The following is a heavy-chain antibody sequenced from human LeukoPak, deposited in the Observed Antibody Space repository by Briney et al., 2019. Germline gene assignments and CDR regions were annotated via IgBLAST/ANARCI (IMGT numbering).Heavy chain of an antibody. CDR1: GFYFSSYA. CDR3: ARGTDGYTSDY. J-gene: IGHJ4*02. V-gene: IGHV3-30*01. Sequence: GGSLRLSCAASGFYFSSYAMHWVRQAPGKGLEWVAVISYDGSNKYYADSVKGRFTISRDNSKNTLYLQMNSLRAEDTAVYYCARGTDGYTSDYWGQGTLVTVSS. D-gene: IGHD5-24*01. CDR2: ISYDGSNK.